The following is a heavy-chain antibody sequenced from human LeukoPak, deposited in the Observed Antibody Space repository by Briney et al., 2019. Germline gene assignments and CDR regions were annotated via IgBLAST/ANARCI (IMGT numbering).Heavy chain of an antibody. CDR1: GYTFTKYG. CDR2: ISAYNGNT. D-gene: IGHD6-19*01. V-gene: IGHV1-18*01. CDR3: ARDISPRYNSGWTSFDY. Sequence: GASVKVSCKASGYTFTKYGISWVRQAPGQGLQWMGWISAYNGNTNYAQKLQGRVTMITDTSTSTAYMEMRSLRSDDTAVYYCARDISPRYNSGWTSFDYWGQGTLVTVSS. J-gene: IGHJ4*02.